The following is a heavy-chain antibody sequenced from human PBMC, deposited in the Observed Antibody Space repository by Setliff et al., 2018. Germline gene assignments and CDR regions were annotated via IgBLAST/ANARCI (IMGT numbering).Heavy chain of an antibody. J-gene: IGHJ4*02. CDR3: ARYQAATMLNY. Sequence: PSETLSLTCTVYGGSFSDHFWSWIRQPPGKGLEWIGEINHSGSTFYSPSLKSRVTMSVDTSKNQLSLEVTSVTAADTAVYYCARYQAATMLNYWGQGTLVTVSS. CDR2: INHSGST. V-gene: IGHV4-34*01. CDR1: GGSFSDHF. D-gene: IGHD5-12*01.